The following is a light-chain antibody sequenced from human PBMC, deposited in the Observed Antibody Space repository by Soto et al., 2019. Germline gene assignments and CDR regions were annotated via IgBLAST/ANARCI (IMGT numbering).Light chain of an antibody. V-gene: IGKV3-11*01. CDR2: DAS. CDR1: QSVSSY. J-gene: IGKJ4*01. Sequence: EIVFTPSPATLSLSPGERATLSCRASQSVSSYLAWYQQKPGQAPRLLIYDASNRATGIPARFSGSGSGTDFTLTISSLEPEDFAGYYCQQRSNWPLTFGGGTKVEIK. CDR3: QQRSNWPLT.